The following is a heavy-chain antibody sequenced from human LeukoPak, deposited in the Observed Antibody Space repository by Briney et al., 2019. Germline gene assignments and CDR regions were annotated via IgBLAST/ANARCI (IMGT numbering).Heavy chain of an antibody. D-gene: IGHD2-2*01. Sequence: GGSLRLSCAASGFIFSAYSMNWVRQAPGKGLEWVSSIKSDSSHISYANSVRGRFTISRDNGQNSLYLQINSLRVEDTAVYHCARGVVPAAFDIWGQGTMVTVSS. J-gene: IGHJ3*02. V-gene: IGHV3-21*01. CDR1: GFIFSAYS. CDR2: IKSDSSHI. CDR3: ARGVVPAAFDI.